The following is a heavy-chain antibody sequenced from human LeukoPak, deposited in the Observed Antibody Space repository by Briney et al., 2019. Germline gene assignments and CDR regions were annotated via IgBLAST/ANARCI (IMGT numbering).Heavy chain of an antibody. Sequence: ASVKVSCKVSGYTLTELSMHWVRQAPGKGLEWMGGFDPEDGETIYAQKFQGRVTMTEDTFTDTAYMELSSLRSEDTAVYYCATEGRYYYDKGLFDYWGQGTLVTVSS. CDR2: FDPEDGET. CDR3: ATEGRYYYDKGLFDY. J-gene: IGHJ4*02. V-gene: IGHV1-24*01. D-gene: IGHD3-22*01. CDR1: GYTLTELS.